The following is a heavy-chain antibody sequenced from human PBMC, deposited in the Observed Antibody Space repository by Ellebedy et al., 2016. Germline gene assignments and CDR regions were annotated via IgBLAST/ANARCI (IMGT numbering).Heavy chain of an antibody. V-gene: IGHV3-11*01. CDR3: ARALDGFNRVDAFDI. CDR2: ISSRTSKT. Sequence: GGSLRLXXAASGFPFSDYYMAWIRQAPGKGLEWVSYISSRTSKTYYAESVKGRLSISRDSAKNSLFLQMNSLRAEDTAVYFCARALDGFNRVDAFDIWGQGTMVTVSS. CDR1: GFPFSDYY. J-gene: IGHJ3*02. D-gene: IGHD5-24*01.